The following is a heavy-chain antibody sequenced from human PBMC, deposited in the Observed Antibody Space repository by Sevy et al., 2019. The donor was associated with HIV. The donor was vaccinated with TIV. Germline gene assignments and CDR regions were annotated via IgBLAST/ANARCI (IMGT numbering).Heavy chain of an antibody. CDR1: GFTFDNYW. J-gene: IGHJ4*02. CDR2: IRQDGNEI. CDR3: ARRYFDL. V-gene: IGHV3-7*01. Sequence: GGSLRLSCVASGFTFDNYWMQWVRQAPGKGLEWVANIRQDGNEIYYADSVKGRFTICRDNAKESLYLQMSNLRVEDTAIYYCARRYFDLWGQGILVTVSS.